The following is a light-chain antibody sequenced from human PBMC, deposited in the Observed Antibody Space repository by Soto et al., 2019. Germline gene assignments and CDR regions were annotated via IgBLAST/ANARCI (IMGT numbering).Light chain of an antibody. CDR3: NSYTSSTTGV. CDR2: DVS. Sequence: QSALTQPASVSGSPGQSITISCTGTSSDVGGYNFVSWYQQHPGKAPKLMIYDVSRRPSGVSDRFSGSKSGNTASLTISGLQAEDEADYYCNSYTSSTTGVFGGGTKLTVL. J-gene: IGLJ3*02. CDR1: SSDVGGYNF. V-gene: IGLV2-14*01.